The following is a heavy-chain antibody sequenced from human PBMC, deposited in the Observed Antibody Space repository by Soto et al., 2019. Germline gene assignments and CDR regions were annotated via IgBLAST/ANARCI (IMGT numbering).Heavy chain of an antibody. CDR1: GGTFSSYA. V-gene: IGHV1-69*06. CDR3: ARAIVGDYGPGDNWFDP. CDR2: IIPIFGTA. D-gene: IGHD3-10*01. Sequence: GASVKVSCKASGGTFSSYAISWVRQAPGQGLEWMGGIIPIFGTANYAQKFQGRVTITADKSTSTAYMELSSLRSEDTAVYYCARAIVGDYGPGDNWFDPWGQGTLVTVSS. J-gene: IGHJ5*02.